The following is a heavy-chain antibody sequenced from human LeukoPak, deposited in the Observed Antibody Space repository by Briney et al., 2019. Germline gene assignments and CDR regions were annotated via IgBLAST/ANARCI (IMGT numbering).Heavy chain of an antibody. CDR2: INHSGST. CDR1: GGSFSGYY. D-gene: IGHD6-13*01. V-gene: IGHV4-34*01. CDR3: ARSSIAAAGRNFQH. J-gene: IGHJ1*01. Sequence: PSETLSLTCAVYGGSFSGYYWSWIRQPPGKGLEWIGEINHSGSTNYNPSLKSRVTISVDTSKNQFSLKLSSVTAADTAVHYCARSSIAAAGRNFQHWGQGTLVTVSS.